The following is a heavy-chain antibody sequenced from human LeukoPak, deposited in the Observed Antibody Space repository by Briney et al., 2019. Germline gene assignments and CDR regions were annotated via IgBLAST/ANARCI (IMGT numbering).Heavy chain of an antibody. V-gene: IGHV3-21*01. CDR2: ITSSGDYI. CDR1: GFSFGVYS. Sequence: PGGSLRLSCAVSGFSFGVYSMNWVRQAPGKGLEWVSSITSSGDYIQHADSVKGRFTISRDNAKNSLSLQMNSLRAEDTAVYYCARKGYYDSGTFDIWGQGTMVTVSS. J-gene: IGHJ3*02. D-gene: IGHD3-22*01. CDR3: ARKGYYDSGTFDI.